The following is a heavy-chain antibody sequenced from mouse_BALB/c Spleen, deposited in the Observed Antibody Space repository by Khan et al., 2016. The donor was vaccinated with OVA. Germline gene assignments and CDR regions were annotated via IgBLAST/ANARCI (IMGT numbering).Heavy chain of an antibody. Sequence: VQLQQSGPELVKPGATVKLSCKASGFTFTDSNMDWLRQWHGESLEWIGCIFPKNGGTGYDQKFKRKATLTADSSSNTAYMQLSSLTSEATAVYFCASSCDGTFGYWGQGTLVTVSA. V-gene: IGHV1S29*02. J-gene: IGHJ3*01. D-gene: IGHD1-2*01. CDR3: ASSCDGTFGY. CDR1: GFTFTDSN. CDR2: IFPKNGGT.